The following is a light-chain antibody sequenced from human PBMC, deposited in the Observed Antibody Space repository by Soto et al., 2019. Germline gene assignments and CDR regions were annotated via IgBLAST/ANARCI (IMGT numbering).Light chain of an antibody. CDR3: SSYASSNTQV. J-gene: IGLJ2*01. V-gene: IGLV2-14*01. CDR2: DVS. Sequence: QSVLTQPASVSGSPGQSITVSCIGTSSDVGGYNYVSWYQQHPGKAPKLMIHDVSDRPSGVSIRFSGSKSGNTASLTTSGLQAEDEAYYYCSSYASSNTQVFGGGTKVTVL. CDR1: SSDVGGYNY.